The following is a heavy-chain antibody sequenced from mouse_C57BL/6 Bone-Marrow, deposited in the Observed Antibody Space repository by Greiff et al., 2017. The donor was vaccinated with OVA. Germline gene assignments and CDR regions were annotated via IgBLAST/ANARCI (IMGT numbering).Heavy chain of an antibody. CDR2: IDPSDSET. J-gene: IGHJ2*01. V-gene: IGHV1-52*01. Sequence: QVQLQQPGAELVRPGSSVKLSCKASGYNFTSYWMHWVKQRPIQGLEWIGNIDPSDSETHYNQKFKDKATLTVDKSSSTAYMQLSSLTSEDSAVYYCARRGELRLREWYYFDYWGQGTTLTVSS. CDR1: GYNFTSYW. D-gene: IGHD3-2*02. CDR3: ARRGELRLREWYYFDY.